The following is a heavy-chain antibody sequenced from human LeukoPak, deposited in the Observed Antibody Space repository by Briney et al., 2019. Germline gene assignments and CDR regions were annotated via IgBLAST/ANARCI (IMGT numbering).Heavy chain of an antibody. CDR1: GITLSNYG. CDR3: AKRGVVVRVILVGFHKQAYYFDS. Sequence: GGSLRLSCAVSGITLSNYGMSWVRQAPGKGLEWVAGISDSGGSTNYADSVKGRFTISRDNAKNTLYLQMNSLRAEDTAVYFCAKRGVVVRVILVGFHKQAYYFDSWGQGALVTVSS. V-gene: IGHV3-23*01. J-gene: IGHJ4*02. D-gene: IGHD3-10*01. CDR2: ISDSGGST.